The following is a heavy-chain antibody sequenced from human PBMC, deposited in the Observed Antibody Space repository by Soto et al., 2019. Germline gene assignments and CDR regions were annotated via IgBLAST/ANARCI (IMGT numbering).Heavy chain of an antibody. D-gene: IGHD3-3*01. V-gene: IGHV1-69*13. CDR2: IIPIFGTA. CDR1: GGTFSSYA. J-gene: IGHJ6*02. CDR3: ARDVDYDFWSGYYRKFLDSGEYGMDV. Sequence: SVKVSCKASGGTFSSYAISWVRQAPGQGLEWMGGIIPIFGTANYAQKFQGRVTITADESTSTAYMELSSLRSEDTAVYYCARDVDYDFWSGYYRKFLDSGEYGMDVWGQGTTVTV.